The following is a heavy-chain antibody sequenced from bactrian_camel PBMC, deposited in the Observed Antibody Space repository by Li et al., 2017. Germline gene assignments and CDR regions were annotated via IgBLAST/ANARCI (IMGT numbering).Heavy chain of an antibody. V-gene: IGHV3S55*01. Sequence: HVQLVESGGDSVEAGGNLTLSCKARGFWYASYCLAWFRQTPGGEREGVAAIESDFSTYYSDSVKGRFTISRDNAASTLYLQMNSLEETDTALYYCASVWGKYWGRGTQVTVS. D-gene: IGHD5*01. J-gene: IGHJ4*01. CDR1: GFWYASYC. CDR3: ASVWGKY. CDR2: IESDFST.